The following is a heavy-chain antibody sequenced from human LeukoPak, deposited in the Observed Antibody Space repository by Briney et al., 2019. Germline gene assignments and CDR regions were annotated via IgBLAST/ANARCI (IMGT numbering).Heavy chain of an antibody. V-gene: IGHV4-34*01. Sequence: LKPSETLSLTCAVYGGSFSGYYWSWIRQPPGKGLEWIGEINHSGSTNYNPPLKSRVTISVDTSKIQFSLKLSSVTAADTAVYYCARGGCGYYDILTGYCNWGQGTLVTVSS. D-gene: IGHD3-9*01. CDR1: GGSFSGYY. CDR2: INHSGST. J-gene: IGHJ4*02. CDR3: ARGGCGYYDILTGYCN.